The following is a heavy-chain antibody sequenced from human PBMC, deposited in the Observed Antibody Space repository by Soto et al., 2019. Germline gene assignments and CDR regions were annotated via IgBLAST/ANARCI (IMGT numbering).Heavy chain of an antibody. J-gene: IGHJ5*02. Sequence: GGSLRLSCAASGFTFSSYGMHWVRQAPGKGLEWVAVISYDGSNKYYADSVKGRFTISRDNSKNTLYLQMNSLRAGDTAVYYCAKGPGHYYDSSRPGPWGQGTLVTVSS. D-gene: IGHD3-22*01. CDR2: ISYDGSNK. V-gene: IGHV3-30*18. CDR3: AKGPGHYYDSSRPGP. CDR1: GFTFSSYG.